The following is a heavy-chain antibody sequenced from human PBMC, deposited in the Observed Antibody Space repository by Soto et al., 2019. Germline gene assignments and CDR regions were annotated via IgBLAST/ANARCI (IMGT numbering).Heavy chain of an antibody. Sequence: AVKVSCKASGGTFSSYAISWVRQAPGQGLEWMGGIIPIFGTANYAQKFQGRVTITADESTSTAYMELSSLRSEDTAVYYCAREKDGHNPSSPYYFDYWGQGTLVTVSS. CDR2: IIPIFGTA. J-gene: IGHJ4*02. V-gene: IGHV1-69*13. CDR1: GGTFSSYA. CDR3: AREKDGHNPSSPYYFDY.